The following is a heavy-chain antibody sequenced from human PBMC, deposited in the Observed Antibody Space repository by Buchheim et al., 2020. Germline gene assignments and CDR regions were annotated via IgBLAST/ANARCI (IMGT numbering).Heavy chain of an antibody. D-gene: IGHD4-11*01. CDR3: AKGTRGYTNYGVDY. CDR1: GFSFSGYA. J-gene: IGHJ4*02. V-gene: IGHV3-23*04. Sequence: EVQLVDSGGGLVQPGESLRLSCAASGFSFSGYAMSWVRQAPGKGLEWVSSINCSGATIFNVDSVKGRFTISRDNSKNMLYLQMNSLRAEDTALYSCAKGTRGYTNYGVDYWGQGTL. CDR2: INCSGATI.